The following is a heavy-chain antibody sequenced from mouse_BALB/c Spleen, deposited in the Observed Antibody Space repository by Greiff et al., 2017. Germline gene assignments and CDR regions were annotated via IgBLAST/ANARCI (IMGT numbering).Heavy chain of an antibody. CDR2: INSNGGST. V-gene: IGHV5-6-3*01. D-gene: IGHD2-10*02. Sequence: EVQGVESGGGLVQPGGSLKLSCAASGFTFSSYGMSWVRQTPDKRLELVATINSNGGSTYYPDSVKGRFTISRDNAKNTLYLQMSSLKSEDTAMYYCARDSMVTTYVSWFAYWGQGTLVTVSA. CDR3: ARDSMVTTYVSWFAY. CDR1: GFTFSSYG. J-gene: IGHJ3*01.